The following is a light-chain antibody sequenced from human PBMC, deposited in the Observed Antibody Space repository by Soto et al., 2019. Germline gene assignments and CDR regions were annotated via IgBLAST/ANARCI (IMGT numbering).Light chain of an antibody. Sequence: DIQMTQSPSSLSASVGDSVTITCRASQSISNDVNWYQQKPGKAPKLLVYAASSLQSGVPSRFSGSGSGTDFTLAITTQQPEDFATYYCQQRYSTPFTFGPGTKVDI. CDR3: QQRYSTPFT. CDR2: AAS. V-gene: IGKV1-39*01. CDR1: QSISND. J-gene: IGKJ3*01.